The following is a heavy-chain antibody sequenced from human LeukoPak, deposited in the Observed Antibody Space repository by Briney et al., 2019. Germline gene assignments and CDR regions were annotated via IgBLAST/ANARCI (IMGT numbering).Heavy chain of an antibody. V-gene: IGHV3-66*01. CDR3: ARDGTCGGACKGAFDI. CDR2: IYSGGGT. CDR1: GFTVSSNY. D-gene: IGHD2-21*02. Sequence: PGGSLRLSCAASGFTVSSNYMSWVRQAPGKGLEWVSVIYSGGGTYYADSLKGRFTISRDNSKNTLYLQMNNLRAEDTAVYYCARDGTCGGACKGAFDIWGQGTMVTVSS. J-gene: IGHJ3*02.